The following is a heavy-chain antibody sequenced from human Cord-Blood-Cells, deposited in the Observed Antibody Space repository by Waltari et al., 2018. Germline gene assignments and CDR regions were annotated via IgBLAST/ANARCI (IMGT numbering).Heavy chain of an antibody. CDR1: GYPFTGLY. CDR2: SNPNSGGT. Sequence: QVTLVQSGAEVTKSGASVKVSCKASGYPFTGLYVHWARQAPGQGLEWMGWSNPNSGGTNYAQKFQGRVTMTRDTSISTAYMELSRLRSDDTAVYYCARLNGSGSYYYFDYWCQGTLVTVSS. CDR3: ARLNGSGSYYYFDY. J-gene: IGHJ4*02. D-gene: IGHD3-10*01. V-gene: IGHV1-2*02.